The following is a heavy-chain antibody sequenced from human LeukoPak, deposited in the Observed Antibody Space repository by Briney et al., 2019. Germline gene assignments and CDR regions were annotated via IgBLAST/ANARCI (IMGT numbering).Heavy chain of an antibody. CDR3: ATAIVATIWSLYDY. CDR2: FDPEDGET. CDR1: GYTLTVLS. V-gene: IGHV1-24*01. D-gene: IGHD5-12*01. Sequence: ASVTVSCKVSGYTLTVLSMHWVRQAPGKGLEWMGGFDPEDGETIYAQKFQGRVTMTEDTSTDTAYMELSSLRSEDTAVYYCATAIVATIWSLYDYWGQGTLVTVSS. J-gene: IGHJ4*02.